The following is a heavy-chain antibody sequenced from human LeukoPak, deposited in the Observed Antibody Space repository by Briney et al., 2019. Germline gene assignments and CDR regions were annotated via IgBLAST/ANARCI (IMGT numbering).Heavy chain of an antibody. V-gene: IGHV3-30*02. CDR3: AIYDSSPY. CDR2: IQYDGSNK. Sequence: AGGSLRLSCAASGFTFSSYGMHWVRQAPGKGLEWVAFIQYDGSNKYYADSVKGRFTISRDDSKNTLYLQVNSLRAEDTAIYYCAIYDSSPYWGQGTLVTVSS. D-gene: IGHD3-22*01. CDR1: GFTFSSYG. J-gene: IGHJ4*02.